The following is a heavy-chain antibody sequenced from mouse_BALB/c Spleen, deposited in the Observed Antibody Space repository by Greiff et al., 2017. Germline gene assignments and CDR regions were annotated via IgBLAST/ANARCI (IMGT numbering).Heavy chain of an antibody. CDR3: AREGYYYGSSYVRPAWFAY. Sequence: EVHLVESGGGLVQPGGSRKLSCAASGFTFSSFGMHWVRQAPEKGLEWVAYISSGSSTIYYADTVKGRFTISRDNPKNTLFLQMTSLRSEDTAMYYCAREGYYYGSSYVRPAWFAYWGQGTLVTVSA. V-gene: IGHV5-17*02. D-gene: IGHD1-1*01. J-gene: IGHJ3*01. CDR2: ISSGSSTI. CDR1: GFTFSSFG.